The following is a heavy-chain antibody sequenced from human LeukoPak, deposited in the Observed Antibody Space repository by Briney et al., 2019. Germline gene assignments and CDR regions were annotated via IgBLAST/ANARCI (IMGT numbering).Heavy chain of an antibody. CDR2: IKYDGSEK. Sequence: GGSLRLSCAASGFTYDSYWMTWVRQAPGKGLEWVANIKYDGSEKYYVDSVKGRFTISRDNPKNSLYLQMNSLRAEDTAVYYCASSSYYYDSSGYHFDYWGQGTLVTVSS. CDR3: ASSSYYYDSSGYHFDY. V-gene: IGHV3-7*01. CDR1: GFTYDSYW. J-gene: IGHJ4*02. D-gene: IGHD3-22*01.